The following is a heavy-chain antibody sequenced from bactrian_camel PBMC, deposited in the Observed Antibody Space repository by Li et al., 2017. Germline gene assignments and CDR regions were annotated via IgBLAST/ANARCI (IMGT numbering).Heavy chain of an antibody. CDR3: AAQRNEARCYAGSWYPASAAGGY. CDR1: GYTYYRYR. CDR2: IASDGTT. V-gene: IGHV3S53*01. D-gene: IGHD3*01. J-gene: IGHJ4*01. Sequence: QLVESGGGSVQAGGSLRLSCQISGYTYYRYRLGWFREAPGKQREGVAVIASDGTTSYAESVKGRFAISQDNGKNTLYLQMNDLKPEDTAVYFCAAQRNEARCYAGSWYPASAAGGYWGQGTQVTVS.